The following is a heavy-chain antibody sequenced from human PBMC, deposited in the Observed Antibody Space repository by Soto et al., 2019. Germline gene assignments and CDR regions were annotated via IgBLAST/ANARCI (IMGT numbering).Heavy chain of an antibody. D-gene: IGHD4-4*01. CDR2: IYYSGST. CDR1: GGSISSGGYY. J-gene: IGHJ6*03. Sequence: TLSLTCTVSGGSISSGGYYWSWIRQHPGKGLEWIGYIYYSGSTYYNPSLKSRVTISVDTSKNQFSLKLSSVTAADTAVYYCARYSVTGLGSYYMDAWGKGTTVTVSS. V-gene: IGHV4-31*03. CDR3: ARYSVTGLGSYYMDA.